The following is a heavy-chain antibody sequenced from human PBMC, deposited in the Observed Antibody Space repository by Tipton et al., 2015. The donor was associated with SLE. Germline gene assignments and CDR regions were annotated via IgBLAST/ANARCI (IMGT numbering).Heavy chain of an antibody. D-gene: IGHD1-7*01. Sequence: SLRLSCAASGFTFSSYWMSWVRQAPGKGLEWVANIKQDGSEKYYVDSVKGRFTISRDNAKNSLYLQMNSLRTEDTALYYCAKDINRNYEYFQHWGQGTLVTVSS. CDR1: GFTFSSYW. J-gene: IGHJ1*01. CDR3: AKDINRNYEYFQH. CDR2: IKQDGSEK. V-gene: IGHV3-7*03.